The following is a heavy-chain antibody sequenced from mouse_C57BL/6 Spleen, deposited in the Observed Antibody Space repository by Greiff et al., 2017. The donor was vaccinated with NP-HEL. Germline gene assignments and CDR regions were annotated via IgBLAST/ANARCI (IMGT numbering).Heavy chain of an antibody. D-gene: IGHD1-1*01. CDR1: GYSFTSYY. V-gene: IGHV1-66*01. CDR3: ARHYYGSSPIFDY. CDR2: IYPGSGNT. Sequence: VQLQQSGPELVKPGASVKISCKASGYSFTSYYIHWVKQRPGQGLEWIGWIYPGSGNTKYNEKFKGKATLTADTSSSTAYMQLSSLTSEDSAVYYCARHYYGSSPIFDYWGQGTTLTVSS. J-gene: IGHJ2*01.